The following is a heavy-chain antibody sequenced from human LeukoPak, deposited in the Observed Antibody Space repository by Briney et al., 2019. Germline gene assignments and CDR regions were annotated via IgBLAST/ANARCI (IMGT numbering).Heavy chain of an antibody. CDR3: AKRGDGSGYYSLFDS. CDR1: GFTFSSYA. V-gene: IGHV3-23*01. D-gene: IGHD3-22*01. CDR2: ISGSGVNT. J-gene: IGHJ4*02. Sequence: PGGSLRLSCAASGFTFSSYAMSWVRQAPGKGLEWVSGISGSGVNTYHADSVKGRFTISRDNSKNTLYLQMNSLRAEDTAVYYCAKRGDGSGYYSLFDSWGQGTLVTVSS.